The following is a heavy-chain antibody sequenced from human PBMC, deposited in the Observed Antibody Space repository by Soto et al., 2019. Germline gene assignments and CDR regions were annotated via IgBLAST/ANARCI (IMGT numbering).Heavy chain of an antibody. CDR3: AKRDAVAGANDY. CDR1: GFTFSTYP. CDR2: IGGSGGST. Sequence: EVQLLESGGGLVQPGGSLRLSCAASGFTFSTYPMSWVRQAPGMGLEWVSLIGGSGGSTYYADSVKGRFTISRDNSQNTLYMQMNSLRAEDTAVYYCAKRDAVAGANDYWGQGTLVTVSS. V-gene: IGHV3-23*01. D-gene: IGHD6-19*01. J-gene: IGHJ4*02.